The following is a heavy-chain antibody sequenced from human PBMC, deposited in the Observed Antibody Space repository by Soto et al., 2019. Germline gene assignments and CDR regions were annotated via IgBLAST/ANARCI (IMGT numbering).Heavy chain of an antibody. V-gene: IGHV1-8*01. CDR3: ATHTRARYDFWSGSDYYGMDV. CDR2: MNPNSGNT. CDR1: GYTFTSYD. D-gene: IGHD3-3*01. Sequence: ASVKVSCKASGYTFTSYDINWVRQATGQGLEWMGWMNPNSGNTGYAQKFQGRVTMTRNTSISTAYMELSSLRSEDTAVYYCATHTRARYDFWSGSDYYGMDVWGQGTTVTVSS. J-gene: IGHJ6*02.